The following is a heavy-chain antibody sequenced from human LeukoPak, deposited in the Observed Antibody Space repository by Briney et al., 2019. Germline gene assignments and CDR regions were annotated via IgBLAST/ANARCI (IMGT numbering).Heavy chain of an antibody. D-gene: IGHD6-25*01. CDR3: ARDPTAVHYMDV. CDR1: GGSISSYY. V-gene: IGHV4-59*12. CDR2: IYYSGST. J-gene: IGHJ6*03. Sequence: PSETLSLTCTVSGGSISSYYWSWIRQPPGKGLEWIGYIYYSGSTNYNPSLKSRVTISVDTSKNQFSLKLSSVTAADTAVYYCARDPTAVHYMDVWGKGTTVTVSS.